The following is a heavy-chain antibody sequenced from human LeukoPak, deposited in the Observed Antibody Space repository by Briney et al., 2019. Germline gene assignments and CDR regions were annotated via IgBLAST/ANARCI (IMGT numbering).Heavy chain of an antibody. CDR2: IYYSGST. D-gene: IGHD6-13*01. J-gene: IGHJ4*02. CDR3: AGLRDAAAGTSFDY. CDR1: GGSISSGGYY. V-gene: IGHV4-31*03. Sequence: SETLSLTCTVSGGSISSGGYYWSWIRQHPGNGLEWIGYIYYSGSTYYNPSLKSRVTISVDTSKNQFSLKLSSVTAADTAVYYCAGLRDAAAGTSFDYWGQGTLVTVSS.